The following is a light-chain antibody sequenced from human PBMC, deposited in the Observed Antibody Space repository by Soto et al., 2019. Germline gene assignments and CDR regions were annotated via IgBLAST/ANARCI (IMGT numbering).Light chain of an antibody. J-gene: IGKJ4*01. CDR1: QSVSSN. CDR2: GAS. CDR3: QQYNNWPLT. V-gene: IGKV3-15*01. Sequence: EIVMAQSPITLSVSPGERATLSCRASQSVSSNLAWYQQKPGQAPRLLIYGASTRATGIPARFSGSGSGTEFTLTISSLQSEDFAVYYRQQYNNWPLTFGGGTKV.